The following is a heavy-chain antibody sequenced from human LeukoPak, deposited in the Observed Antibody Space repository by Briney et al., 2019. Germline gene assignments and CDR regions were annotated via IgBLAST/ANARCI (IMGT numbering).Heavy chain of an antibody. CDR2: ISYDGSNK. V-gene: IGHV3-30*03. Sequence: GGSLRLSCAASGFTFSHYGVHWDRQAPGKGLEWVAVISYDGSNKYFADSVKGRFTISRDNAKNTLYLQMNSLRAEDTAVYYCARVYGGNSNGAFDIWGQGTMVTVSS. J-gene: IGHJ3*02. CDR3: ARVYGGNSNGAFDI. D-gene: IGHD4-23*01. CDR1: GFTFSHYG.